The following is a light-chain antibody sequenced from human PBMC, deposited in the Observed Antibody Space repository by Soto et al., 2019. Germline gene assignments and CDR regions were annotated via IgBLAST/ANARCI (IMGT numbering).Light chain of an antibody. V-gene: IGKV3-11*01. J-gene: IGKJ1*01. Sequence: EVVFTQSPDTLSLPPGERATLSCRASQSISSYLAWYQQKPGQAPRLLIYDASRRATGIPARFSGSGSGTDFTLTISSLAPEDFAGYYCQQLTDWPPQWTFVQGTKVEI. CDR1: QSISSY. CDR3: QQLTDWPPQWT. CDR2: DAS.